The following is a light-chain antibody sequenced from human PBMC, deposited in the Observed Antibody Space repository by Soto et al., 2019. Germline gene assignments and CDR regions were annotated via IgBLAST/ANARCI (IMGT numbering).Light chain of an antibody. V-gene: IGLV2-14*03. J-gene: IGLJ1*01. CDR3: SSYTSSSTDV. Sequence: QSAMTQPASVSGSPGPSITMSCTGTSSDVGGYNYVSWYQQYPGKAPKLIIYDVTNRPSGVSNRFSGSKSGNTASLTISGLQAEDEADYYCSSYTSSSTDVFGTGTKLTVL. CDR2: DVT. CDR1: SSDVGGYNY.